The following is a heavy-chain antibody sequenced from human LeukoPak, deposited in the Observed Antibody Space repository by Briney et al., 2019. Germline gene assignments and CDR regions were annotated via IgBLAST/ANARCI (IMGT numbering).Heavy chain of an antibody. J-gene: IGHJ4*02. CDR1: GLTFSGYW. Sequence: GGSLRLSCAASGLTFSGYWMTWVRQAPGKGLEWVANIKQDGSERNYVDSVKGRFTVSRDNAKNSLYLQMNTLRVEDTAVYYCARDSADFWSYYYDFWGQGTLVTVSS. CDR2: IKQDGSER. CDR3: ARDSADFWSYYYDF. V-gene: IGHV3-7*05. D-gene: IGHD3-3*01.